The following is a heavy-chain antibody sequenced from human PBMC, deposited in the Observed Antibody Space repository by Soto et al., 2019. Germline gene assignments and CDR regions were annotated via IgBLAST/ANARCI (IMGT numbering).Heavy chain of an antibody. CDR2: ISYEGNDK. V-gene: IGHV3-30-3*01. J-gene: IGHJ4*02. CDR1: GFTFSPYT. Sequence: QVQLVESGGGVVQPGRSLRLSCAASGFTFSPYTMHWVRQAPGKGLEWVAVISYEGNDKLYADSGKGRFTISRDNSKNTLYLQMNSLRAEDTAVYYCARGGGFCGADCYKGGIDYWGQGTLVTVSS. CDR3: ARGGGFCGADCYKGGIDY. D-gene: IGHD2-21*02.